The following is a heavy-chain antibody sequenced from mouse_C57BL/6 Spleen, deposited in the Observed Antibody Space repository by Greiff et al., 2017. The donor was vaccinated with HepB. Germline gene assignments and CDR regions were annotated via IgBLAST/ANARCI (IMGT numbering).Heavy chain of an antibody. CDR3: TRDGGPIYYDYDEGFAY. Sequence: EVQLVESGEGLVKPGGSLKLSCAASGFTFSSYAMSWVRQTPEKRLEWVAYISSGGDYIYYADTVKGRFTISRDNARNTLYLQMSSLKSEDTAMYYCTRDGGPIYYDYDEGFAYWGQGTLVTVSA. J-gene: IGHJ3*01. CDR1: GFTFSSYA. V-gene: IGHV5-9-1*02. D-gene: IGHD2-4*01. CDR2: ISSGGDYI.